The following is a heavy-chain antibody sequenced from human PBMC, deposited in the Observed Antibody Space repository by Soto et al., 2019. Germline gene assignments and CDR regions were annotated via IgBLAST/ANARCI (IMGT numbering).Heavy chain of an antibody. Sequence: GESLKISCKGSGYSFAGYWITWVRQKPGKGLEWMGRIDPSDSQTYYSPSFRGHVTISATKSITTVFLQWSSLRASDTAMYYCASIPHSTTSYYDHNFGMGVWGQGTTVTVSS. CDR1: GYSFAGYW. D-gene: IGHD2-2*01. CDR3: ASIPHSTTSYYDHNFGMGV. J-gene: IGHJ6*02. CDR2: IDPSDSQT. V-gene: IGHV5-10-1*01.